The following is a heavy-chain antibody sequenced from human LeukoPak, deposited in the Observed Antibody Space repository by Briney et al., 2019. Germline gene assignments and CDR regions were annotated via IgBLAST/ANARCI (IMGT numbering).Heavy chain of an antibody. J-gene: IGHJ5*02. CDR1: GGSISSHY. V-gene: IGHV4-59*11. D-gene: IGHD3-10*01. Sequence: PSETLSLTCTVSGGSISSHYWSWNRQPPGKELEWIGNIHYSGSTDYNPSLKSRVTISVDTSKNCFSLKLSSVTAADTGVYYCARAGSPSGLGWFDPWGQGTLVTVSS. CDR2: IHYSGST. CDR3: ARAGSPSGLGWFDP.